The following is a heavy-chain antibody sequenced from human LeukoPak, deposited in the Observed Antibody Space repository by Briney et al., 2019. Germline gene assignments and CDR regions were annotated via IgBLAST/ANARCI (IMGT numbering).Heavy chain of an antibody. D-gene: IGHD1-26*01. CDR1: GFTFNSYG. V-gene: IGHV3-30*02. CDR3: AKVGNTANHYFDY. J-gene: IGHJ4*02. Sequence: GGSLRLSCAASGFTFNSYGMHWVRQAPGKGLEWVAFIRYDGTNNYYADSVKGRFTISRDNSKNTLYLQMNSLRAEDTAVYYCAKVGNTANHYFDYWGQGALVTVSS. CDR2: IRYDGTNN.